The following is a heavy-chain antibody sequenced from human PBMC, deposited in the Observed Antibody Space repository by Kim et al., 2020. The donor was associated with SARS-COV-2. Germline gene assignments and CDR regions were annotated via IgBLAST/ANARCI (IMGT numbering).Heavy chain of an antibody. V-gene: IGHV3-64D*09. CDR3: VKGPYSSSWPTYFDY. Sequence: DSVKGRFIISRDNSKNTLYLQMSSLRAEDTAVYYCVKGPYSSSWPTYFDYWGQGTLVTVSS. J-gene: IGHJ4*02. D-gene: IGHD6-13*01.